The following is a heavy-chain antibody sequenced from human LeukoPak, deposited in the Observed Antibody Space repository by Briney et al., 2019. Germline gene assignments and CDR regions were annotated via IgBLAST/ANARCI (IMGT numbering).Heavy chain of an antibody. V-gene: IGHV3-30*18. Sequence: GRSLRLSCAASGFTFSSYGMHWVRQAPGKGLEWVAVISYDGSNKYYADSVKGRFTISRDNSKNTLYLQMNSLRAEDTAVYYCAKQSSGYYASIDYWGQGTLVTVSS. CDR1: GFTFSSYG. D-gene: IGHD3-22*01. CDR3: AKQSSGYYASIDY. J-gene: IGHJ4*02. CDR2: ISYDGSNK.